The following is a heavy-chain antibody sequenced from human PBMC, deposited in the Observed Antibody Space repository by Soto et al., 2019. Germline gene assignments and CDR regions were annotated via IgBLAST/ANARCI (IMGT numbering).Heavy chain of an antibody. J-gene: IGHJ4*02. CDR3: ARAPAHLYADRGKGTRYLDY. V-gene: IGHV4-59*02. CDR1: GGSVSGYY. Sequence: QVQLQESGPGLVKTSETLSLTCTVSGGSVSGYYWSWIRQTPGKGLEWIGYVHYNGGTLYNPSLESRVTISIDPTQNHFSLRLNSVTATDTAVYYCARAPAHLYADRGKGTRYLDYWGQGTLVTVSS. CDR2: VHYNGGT. D-gene: IGHD2-2*01.